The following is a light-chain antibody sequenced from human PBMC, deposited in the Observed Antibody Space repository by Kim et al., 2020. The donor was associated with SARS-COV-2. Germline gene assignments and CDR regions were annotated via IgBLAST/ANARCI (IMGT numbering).Light chain of an antibody. CDR3: QQYYSTPPS. CDR2: WAS. V-gene: IGKV4-1*01. J-gene: IGKJ2*03. CDR1: QTVLYNSNNKNY. Sequence: RATLNCKSSQTVLYNSNNKNYLAWDQQKPGQAPKLLIYWASIRESGVSDRFSGSGSETDFTLTISSLQAEDVAVYYCQQYYSTPPSFGQGTKLEI.